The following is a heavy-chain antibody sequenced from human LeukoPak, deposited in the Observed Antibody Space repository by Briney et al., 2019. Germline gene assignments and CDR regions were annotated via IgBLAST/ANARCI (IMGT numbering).Heavy chain of an antibody. Sequence: SETLSLTCAVYGGSFSGYYWSWIRQPPRKGLERIWDINHSGSTNYNPSLKSRVTISVDTSKNQFSLKLSSVTAADTAVYYCARGYCSSTSCPTHYYYMDVWGKGTTVTVSS. J-gene: IGHJ6*03. V-gene: IGHV4-34*01. D-gene: IGHD2-2*01. CDR2: INHSGST. CDR1: GGSFSGYY. CDR3: ARGYCSSTSCPTHYYYMDV.